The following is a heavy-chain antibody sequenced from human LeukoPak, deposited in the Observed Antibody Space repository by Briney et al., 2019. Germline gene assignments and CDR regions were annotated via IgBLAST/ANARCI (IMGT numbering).Heavy chain of an antibody. CDR1: GDSISSSHW. V-gene: IGHV4-4*02. CDR3: ARDYGSGDYYFAY. CDR2: IYHRGTT. D-gene: IGHD3-10*01. J-gene: IGHJ4*02. Sequence: SETLSLTCAVSGDSISSSHWWAWVRQPPGKGLEWIGEIYHRGTTNYNLSLKSRVTISVDRSKNQFSLRLTSVTAADTAVYYCARDYGSGDYYFAYWGQGALVTVSP.